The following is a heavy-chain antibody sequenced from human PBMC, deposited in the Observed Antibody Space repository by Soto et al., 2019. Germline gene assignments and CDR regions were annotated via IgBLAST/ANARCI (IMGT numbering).Heavy chain of an antibody. D-gene: IGHD2-15*01. Sequence: GGSLRLSCAASGFTFSSYSMNWVRQAPGKGLEWVSSISSSSSYIYHADSVKGRFTISRDNAKNSLYLQMNSLRAEDTAVYYCAREPGYCSGGSCYPNIYYYYYGMDVWGQGTTVTVSS. CDR3: AREPGYCSGGSCYPNIYYYYYGMDV. J-gene: IGHJ6*02. CDR1: GFTFSSYS. V-gene: IGHV3-21*01. CDR2: ISSSSSYI.